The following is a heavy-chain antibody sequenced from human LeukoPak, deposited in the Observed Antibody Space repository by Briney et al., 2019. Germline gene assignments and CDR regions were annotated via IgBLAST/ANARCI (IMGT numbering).Heavy chain of an antibody. D-gene: IGHD6-13*01. J-gene: IGHJ5*02. Sequence: SETLSLTCTVSGGSISSSSYYWGWIRQPPGKGLEWIGSIYYSGSTYYNPSLKSRVTISVDTSKNQFSLKLSSVTAADTAVYYCARDHGEWSSSWPYNWFDPWGQGTLATVSS. CDR3: ARDHGEWSSSWPYNWFDP. CDR1: GGSISSSSYY. V-gene: IGHV4-39*07. CDR2: IYYSGST.